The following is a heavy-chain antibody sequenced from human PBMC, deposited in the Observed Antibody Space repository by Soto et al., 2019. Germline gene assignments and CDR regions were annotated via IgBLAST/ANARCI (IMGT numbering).Heavy chain of an antibody. D-gene: IGHD6-13*01. CDR2: ISGSGGST. CDR3: AKDLTLDPVPAAGTPPDGMDV. V-gene: IGHV3-23*01. CDR1: GFTFSNYA. J-gene: IGHJ6*02. Sequence: HPGGSLRLSCVGSGFTFSNYAMSWVRQAPGKGLEWVSAISGSGGSTYYADSVKGRFTISRDNSKNTLYLQMNSLRAEDTAVYYCAKDLTLDPVPAAGTPPDGMDVWGQGTTVTVSS.